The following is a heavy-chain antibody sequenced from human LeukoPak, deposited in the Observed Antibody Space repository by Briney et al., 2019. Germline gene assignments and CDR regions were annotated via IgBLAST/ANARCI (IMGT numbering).Heavy chain of an antibody. V-gene: IGHV4-34*01. D-gene: IGHD6-6*01. CDR3: AREEYSSLHDY. CDR2: INHSGST. CDR1: GGSFSGYY. J-gene: IGHJ4*02. Sequence: SETLSFTCAVYGGSFSGYYWSWIRQPPGKGLEWIGEINHSGSTNYNPSLKSRVTISVDTSKNQFSLKLSSVTAADTAVYYCAREEYSSLHDYWGQGTLVTVSS.